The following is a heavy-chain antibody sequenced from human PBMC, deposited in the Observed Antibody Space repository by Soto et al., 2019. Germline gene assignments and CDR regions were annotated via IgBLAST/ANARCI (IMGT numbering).Heavy chain of an antibody. J-gene: IGHJ4*02. V-gene: IGHV4-59*06. Sequence: PSETLSLTCTVSGGSISSYYWSWIRQHPGKGLEWIGYVYYSGSTYYNPSLKSRVTISVDTSKNQFSLKLSSVTAADTAVYYCASRPSYDFWSGYFYWGQGTLVTVSS. D-gene: IGHD3-3*01. CDR1: GGSISSYY. CDR2: VYYSGST. CDR3: ASRPSYDFWSGYFY.